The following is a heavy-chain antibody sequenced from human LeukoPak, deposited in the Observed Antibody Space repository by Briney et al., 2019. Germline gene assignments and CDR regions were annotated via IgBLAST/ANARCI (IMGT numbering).Heavy chain of an antibody. D-gene: IGHD4-23*01. J-gene: IGHJ4*02. Sequence: SGGSLRLSCAASGFTFSNYAMSWVRQAPGKGLEWVSTISGSGGSTYYADSVKGRFTISRDNSKNTLYLQMNSLRAEDTAVYYCAKTRGYGGNDYWGQGTLVTVSS. CDR1: GFTFSNYA. V-gene: IGHV3-23*01. CDR2: ISGSGGST. CDR3: AKTRGYGGNDY.